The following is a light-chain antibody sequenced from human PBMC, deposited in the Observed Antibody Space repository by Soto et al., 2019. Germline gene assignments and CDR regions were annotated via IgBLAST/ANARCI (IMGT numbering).Light chain of an antibody. CDR2: DAS. J-gene: IGKJ4*01. CDR3: QQCWAYSSLT. CDR1: QSISSW. V-gene: IGKV1-5*01. Sequence: DIKMTQSPATLSLSVGERVTLPCRASQSISSWLAWYQQKLGRAPRLLIYDASSLESGVPARFSGSGYGTEFTLTISSLQPDDFAIYYCQQCWAYSSLTFGEGTKVDI.